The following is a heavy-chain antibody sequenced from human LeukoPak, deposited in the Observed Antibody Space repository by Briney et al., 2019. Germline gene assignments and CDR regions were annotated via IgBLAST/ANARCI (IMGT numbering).Heavy chain of an antibody. V-gene: IGHV4-39*07. Sequence: PSETLSLTCTVSGGSITSSSYYWGWIRQPPGKGLEWIGSIYYSGSTYYNPSLKSRVTISVDTSKNQFSLKLSSVTAADTAVYYCARGYYVWGYWGQGTLVTVSS. D-gene: IGHD3-16*01. CDR2: IYYSGST. J-gene: IGHJ4*02. CDR1: GGSITSSSYY. CDR3: ARGYYVWGY.